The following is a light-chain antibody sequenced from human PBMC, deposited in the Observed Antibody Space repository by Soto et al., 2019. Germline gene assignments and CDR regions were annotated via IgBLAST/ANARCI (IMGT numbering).Light chain of an antibody. CDR1: ESISSW. CDR2: KAS. V-gene: IGKV1-5*03. J-gene: IGKJ1*01. CDR3: QQYNNWPQWT. Sequence: DIQMTQSPSTLSASVGDRVTITCRASESISSWLAWYQQKPGKAPKLLTYKASNLESGVPSRFSGSGSGTEFTLTISSLQSEDFAVYYCQQYNNWPQWTFGQGTKVDI.